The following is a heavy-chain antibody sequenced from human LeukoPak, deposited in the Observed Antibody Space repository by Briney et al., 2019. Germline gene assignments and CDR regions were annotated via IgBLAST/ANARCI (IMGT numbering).Heavy chain of an antibody. CDR2: ISGSALST. V-gene: IGHV3-23*01. CDR1: GFTFSNYA. CDR3: ARDPSRSYFDY. J-gene: IGHJ4*02. Sequence: GGSLRLSCAASGFTFSNYAMSWVRQAPGKGLEWVSAISGSALSTYYADSVKGRFTISRDNSKNTLYLQMNSLRAEDTAVYYCARDPSRSYFDYWGQGTLVTVSS.